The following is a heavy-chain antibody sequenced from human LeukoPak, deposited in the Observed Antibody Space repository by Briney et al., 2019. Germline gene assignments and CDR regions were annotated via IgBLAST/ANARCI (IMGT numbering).Heavy chain of an antibody. CDR1: GFTFSRYW. CDR2: IKQDGNEK. J-gene: IGHJ3*02. CDR3: ASQHCSSTTCYTDAFDI. Sequence: GGSLRLSCAASGFTFSRYWMSWVRQTPGKGLEWVANIKQDGNEKYYVDSVKGRFAISRDNAKNSLYLQVNSLRAEDTAVYYCASQHCSSTTCYTDAFDIWGQGTMVTVSS. V-gene: IGHV3-7*01. D-gene: IGHD2-2*02.